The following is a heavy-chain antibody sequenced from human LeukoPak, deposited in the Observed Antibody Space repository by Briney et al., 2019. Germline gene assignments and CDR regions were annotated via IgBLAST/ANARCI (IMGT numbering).Heavy chain of an antibody. CDR3: ARGGCSSTSCYMGFDY. D-gene: IGHD2-2*02. J-gene: IGHJ4*02. CDR2: ISAYNGNT. V-gene: IGHV1-18*04. Sequence: GASVKVSCKASGYTFTAYYMHWVRLAPGQGLEWMGWISAYNGNTNYAQKLQGRVTMTTDTSTSTAYMELRSLRSDDTAVYYCARGGCSSTSCYMGFDYWGQGTLVTVSS. CDR1: GYTFTAYY.